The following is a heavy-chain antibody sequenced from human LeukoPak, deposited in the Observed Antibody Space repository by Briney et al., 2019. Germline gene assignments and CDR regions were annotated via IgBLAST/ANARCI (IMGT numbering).Heavy chain of an antibody. CDR3: ARADYSSSWYGGFDY. J-gene: IGHJ4*02. Sequence: SETLSLTCTVSGGSISSYYWSWIRQPPGKGLEWIGYIYYSGSTNYNPSLKSRVTISVDTSKNQFSLKLSSVTAADTAVYYCARADYSSSWYGGFDYWGQGTLVTLSS. CDR1: GGSISSYY. D-gene: IGHD6-13*01. CDR2: IYYSGST. V-gene: IGHV4-59*01.